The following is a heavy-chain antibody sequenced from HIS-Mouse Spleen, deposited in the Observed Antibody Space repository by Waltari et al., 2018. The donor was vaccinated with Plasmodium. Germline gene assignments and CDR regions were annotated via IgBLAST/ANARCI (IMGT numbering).Heavy chain of an antibody. CDR2: IYYSGST. J-gene: IGHJ4*02. D-gene: IGHD1-26*01. CDR1: GGSISSSSYY. V-gene: IGHV4-39*01. CDR3: ARRGGSYYYFDY. Sequence: GGSISSSSYYWGWIRQPPGKGLEWIGSIYYSGSTYYNPSLKSRVTISVDTSKNQFSLKLSSVTAADTAVYYCARRGGSYYYFDYWGQGTLVTVSS.